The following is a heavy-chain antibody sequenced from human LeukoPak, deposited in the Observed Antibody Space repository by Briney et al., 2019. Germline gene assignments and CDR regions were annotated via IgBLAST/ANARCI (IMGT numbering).Heavy chain of an antibody. D-gene: IGHD3-10*01. Sequence: GGSLRLSCAASGFTFSSYEMNRVRQAPGKGLEWVSYISSSGSTIYYADSVKGRFTISRDNAKNSLYLQMNSLRAEDTAVYYCARLMVRGVPFDYWGQGTLVTVSS. V-gene: IGHV3-48*03. CDR3: ARLMVRGVPFDY. J-gene: IGHJ4*02. CDR2: ISSSGSTI. CDR1: GFTFSSYE.